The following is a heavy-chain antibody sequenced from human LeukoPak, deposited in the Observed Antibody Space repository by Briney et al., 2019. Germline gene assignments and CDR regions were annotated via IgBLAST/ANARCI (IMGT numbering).Heavy chain of an antibody. V-gene: IGHV3-64*01. Sequence: GGSLRLSCAASGFTFSSYAMHWVRQAPGKGLEYVSAISSNGGSTYYANSVKGRFTISRDNSKNTLYLQMNSLRAEDTAVYYCARDPMVVEAVAGPGDYWGQGTLVTVSS. CDR3: ARDPMVVEAVAGPGDY. CDR1: GFTFSSYA. J-gene: IGHJ4*02. CDR2: ISSNGGST. D-gene: IGHD6-19*01.